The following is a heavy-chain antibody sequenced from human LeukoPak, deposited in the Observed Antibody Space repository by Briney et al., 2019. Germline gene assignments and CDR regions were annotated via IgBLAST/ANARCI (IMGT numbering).Heavy chain of an antibody. V-gene: IGHV4-4*07. J-gene: IGHJ4*02. Sequence: SETLSLTCAVYGGSFSGYYWSWIRQPAGKGLEWIGRIYTSGSTNYNPSLKSRVTMSVDTSKNQFSLKLSSVTAADTAVYYCARDRYYYDSSGINYFDYWGQGTLVTVSS. D-gene: IGHD3-22*01. CDR3: ARDRYYYDSSGINYFDY. CDR1: GGSFSGYY. CDR2: IYTSGST.